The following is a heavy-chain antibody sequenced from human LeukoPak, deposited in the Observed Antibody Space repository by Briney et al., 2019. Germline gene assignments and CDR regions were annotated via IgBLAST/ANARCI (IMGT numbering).Heavy chain of an antibody. CDR3: ARGSIGAPHHFDY. V-gene: IGHV7-4-1*02. Sequence: APVKVSCKASGYTFNTYGMNWVRQAPGQGLEWMGWINTNTGNPTYAQGFTGRFVFSLDTSVSTAYLQISSLKAEDTAVYYCARGSIGAPHHFDYWGQGTLVTVSS. CDR2: INTNTGNP. CDR1: GYTFNTYG. J-gene: IGHJ4*02. D-gene: IGHD3-10*01.